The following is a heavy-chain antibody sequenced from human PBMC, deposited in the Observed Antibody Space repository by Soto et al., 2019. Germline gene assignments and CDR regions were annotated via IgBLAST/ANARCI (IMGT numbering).Heavy chain of an antibody. V-gene: IGHV3-74*01. CDR2: INNDGSST. Sequence: QPGGSLRLSCAASGFTLNSFFMHWVRQAPGKGLMWVSRINNDGSSTTYADSVKGRFTISRDNAKNTLYLQMNSLRAEDTAVYYCARDKVIGSSGYPPGWFDPWGQGTLVTVSS. J-gene: IGHJ5*02. CDR3: ARDKVIGSSGYPPGWFDP. CDR1: GFTLNSFF. D-gene: IGHD3-22*01.